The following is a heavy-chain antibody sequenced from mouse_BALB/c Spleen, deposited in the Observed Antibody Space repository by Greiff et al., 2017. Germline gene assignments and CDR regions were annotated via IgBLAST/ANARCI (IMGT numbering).Heavy chain of an antibody. CDR2: ISYSGST. V-gene: IGHV3-2*02. CDR1: GYSITSDYA. CDR3: AREGLGEDY. D-gene: IGHD4-1*01. J-gene: IGHJ2*01. Sequence: EVQLQESGPGLVKPSQSLSLTCTVTGYSITSDYAWNWIRQFPGNKLEWMGYISYSGSTSYNPSLKSRISITRDTSKNQFFLQLNSVTTEDTATYYCAREGLGEDYWGQGTTLTVSS.